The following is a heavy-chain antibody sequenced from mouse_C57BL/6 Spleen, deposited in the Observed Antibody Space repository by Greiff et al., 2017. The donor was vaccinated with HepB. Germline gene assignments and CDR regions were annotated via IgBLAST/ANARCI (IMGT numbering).Heavy chain of an antibody. J-gene: IGHJ4*01. V-gene: IGHV1-82*01. Sequence: VQLQQSGPELVKPGASVKISCKASGYAFSSSWMNWVKQRPGKGLEWIGRIYPGDGDTNYNGKFKGKATLTADKSSSTAYMQLSSLTSEDSAVYFCARHPLYYYGSSYAMDYWGQGTSVTVSS. CDR2: IYPGDGDT. CDR3: ARHPLYYYGSSYAMDY. D-gene: IGHD1-1*01. CDR1: GYAFSSSW.